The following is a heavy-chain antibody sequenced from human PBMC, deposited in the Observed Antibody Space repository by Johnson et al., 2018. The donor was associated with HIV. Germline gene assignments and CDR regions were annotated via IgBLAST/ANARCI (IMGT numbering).Heavy chain of an antibody. D-gene: IGHD1-26*01. CDR2: INWNGGST. CDR3: TKGLEWATAGDAFDI. Sequence: EVQLVESGGGVVRPGGSLRLSCAASGFTFDDYGMSWVRQAPGKGLEWVSGINWNGGSTGYADSVKGRFTISRDNAKNSLYLQMNSLRAEDTAVYYCTKGLEWATAGDAFDIWGQGTMVTVSS. V-gene: IGHV3-20*04. CDR1: GFTFDDYG. J-gene: IGHJ3*02.